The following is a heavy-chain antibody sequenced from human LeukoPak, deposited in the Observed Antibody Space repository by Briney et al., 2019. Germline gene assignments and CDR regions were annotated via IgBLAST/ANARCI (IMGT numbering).Heavy chain of an antibody. CDR2: INPSGTST. J-gene: IGHJ5*02. CDR3: ARDLLSGYDYGGNWFDP. V-gene: IGHV1-46*01. CDR1: GYMFTTSF. D-gene: IGHD5-12*01. Sequence: ASVKVSCKASGYMFTTSFMHWVRQAPGQGLEWMGVINPSGTSTDYAQKFQGRVTMTRDTSTNTVYMELSSLRSDDTAVYYCARDLLSGYDYGGNWFDPWGQGTLVTVSS.